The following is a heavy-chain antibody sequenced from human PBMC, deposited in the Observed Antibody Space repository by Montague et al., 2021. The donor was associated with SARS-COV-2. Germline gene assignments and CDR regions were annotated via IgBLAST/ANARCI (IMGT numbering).Heavy chain of an antibody. J-gene: IGHJ4*02. CDR2: TYYRSKWYY. D-gene: IGHD6-13*01. CDR1: GDSVSSNTAA. V-gene: IGHV6-1*01. CDR3: ARDPRYSLSWSFDY. Sequence: CAISGDSVSSNTAAWNWIRQSPSRGLEWLGRTYYRSKWYYDYAVXVKSRMTISPDTSKNQFSLQLSSVTPEDRAVNYCARDPRYSLSWSFDYWGQGTLVTVSS.